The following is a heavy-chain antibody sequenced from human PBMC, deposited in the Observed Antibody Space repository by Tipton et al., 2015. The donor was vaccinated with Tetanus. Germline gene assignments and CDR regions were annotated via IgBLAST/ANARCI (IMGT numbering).Heavy chain of an antibody. J-gene: IGHJ6*02. V-gene: IGHV3-23*01. Sequence: SLRLSCTASGFIFSNYGMSWVRQAPGKGLEWVSCISWTTYYADSVRGRFTISRDNSKNTLYLQMDSLSAEDTAIYYCARYCVADVCAASGYYSMDVWGQGTTVTVSS. D-gene: IGHD2-21*01. CDR1: GFIFSNYG. CDR3: ARYCVADVCAASGYYSMDV. CDR2: ISWTT.